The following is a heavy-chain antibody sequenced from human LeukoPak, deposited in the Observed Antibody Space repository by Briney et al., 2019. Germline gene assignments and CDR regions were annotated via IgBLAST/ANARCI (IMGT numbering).Heavy chain of an antibody. Sequence: SETLSLTCAVYGGSFSGYYWSWIRQPPGKGLERIGEINHSGSTNYNPSLKSRVTISVDTSKNQFSLKLSSVTAADTAVYYCARLRGIAVAGSFFDYWGQGTQVTVSS. D-gene: IGHD6-19*01. CDR2: INHSGST. V-gene: IGHV4-34*01. CDR1: GGSFSGYY. J-gene: IGHJ4*02. CDR3: ARLRGIAVAGSFFDY.